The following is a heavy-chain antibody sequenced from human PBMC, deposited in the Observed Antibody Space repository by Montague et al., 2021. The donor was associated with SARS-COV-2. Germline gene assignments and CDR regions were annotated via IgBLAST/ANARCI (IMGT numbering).Heavy chain of an antibody. V-gene: IGHV4-31*03. Sequence: TLSLTCTVSGGSISGDNYYWTWLRQHPGKGLEWIAYIYYTGSTYYNPSLQSRLRTSLDTSKNQFSLTLTSVTAADTAIYYCARNRGWGSRGAGYIDLWGRGTLVTVSS. D-gene: IGHD7-27*01. J-gene: IGHJ2*01. CDR2: IYYTGST. CDR3: ARNRGWGSRGAGYIDL. CDR1: GGSISGDNYY.